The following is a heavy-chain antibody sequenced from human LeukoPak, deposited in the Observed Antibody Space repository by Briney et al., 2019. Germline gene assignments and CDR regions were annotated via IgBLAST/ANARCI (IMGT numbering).Heavy chain of an antibody. D-gene: IGHD1-1*01. Sequence: SETLSLTCTVSGGSISSSSYYWGWIRQPPGKGLEWIGSIYYSGSTYYNPSLKSRVTISVDTSKNQFSLKLSSVTAADTAVYYCARTPIRTIGGDYYYYMDVWGKGTTVTISS. V-gene: IGHV4-39*01. CDR1: GGSISSSSYY. CDR3: ARTPIRTIGGDYYYYMDV. CDR2: IYYSGST. J-gene: IGHJ6*03.